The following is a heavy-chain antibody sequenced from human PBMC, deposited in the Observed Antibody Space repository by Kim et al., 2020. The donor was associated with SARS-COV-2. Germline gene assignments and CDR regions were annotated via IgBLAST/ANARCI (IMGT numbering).Heavy chain of an antibody. CDR2: IYPGDSDT. V-gene: IGHV5-51*01. Sequence: GESLKISCKGSGYSFTSYWIGWVRQMPGKGLGWMWTIYPGDSDTRYSPSFQGLITISADKSITTAYRQWSSLKASDTAMYYCARHWYSSGWYTDNWGQGTLVTVSS. CDR1: GYSFTSYW. CDR3: ARHWYSSGWYTDN. D-gene: IGHD6-19*01. J-gene: IGHJ4*02.